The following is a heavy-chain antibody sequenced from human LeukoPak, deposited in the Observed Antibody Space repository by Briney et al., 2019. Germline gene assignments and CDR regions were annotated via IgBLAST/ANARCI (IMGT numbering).Heavy chain of an antibody. CDR2: ISGSGGST. Sequence: GGSLRLSCAASGFTFSSYAMSWVRQAPGKGLEWVSAISGSGGSTYYADSVKGRFTISRDNSKDTLYLQMNSLRAEDTAVYYCAKVPYYDFWSGPDYWGQGTLVTVSS. J-gene: IGHJ4*02. CDR3: AKVPYYDFWSGPDY. CDR1: GFTFSSYA. D-gene: IGHD3-3*01. V-gene: IGHV3-23*01.